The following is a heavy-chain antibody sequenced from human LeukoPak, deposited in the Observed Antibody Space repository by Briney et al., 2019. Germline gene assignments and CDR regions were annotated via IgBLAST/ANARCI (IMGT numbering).Heavy chain of an antibody. J-gene: IGHJ4*02. CDR1: GGSISTYY. CDR2: IYSSGST. D-gene: IGHD6-13*01. Sequence: SETLSLTCTVSGGSISTYYWSWIRQPPGKGLEWIGYIYSSGSTNYNPSLKSRVTMSVDTSKNQFSLKLSSVTAADTAVYYCARHSDYSSSWIPYYFDYWGQGTLVTVSS. V-gene: IGHV4-59*08. CDR3: ARHSDYSSSWIPYYFDY.